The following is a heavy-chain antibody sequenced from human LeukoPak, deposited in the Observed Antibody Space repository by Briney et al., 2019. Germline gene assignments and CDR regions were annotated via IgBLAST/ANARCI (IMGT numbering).Heavy chain of an antibody. CDR1: GYTFTSYA. CDR2: INAGNGNT. D-gene: IGHD3-10*01. CDR3: ARGGFYYYGSGSYREFDY. J-gene: IGHJ4*02. V-gene: IGHV1-3*01. Sequence: ASVKVSCKASGYTFTSYAMHWVRQAPGQRLEWMGWINAGNGNTKYSQKFQGRVTITRDTSASTAYMELSSLRSEDTAVYYCARGGFYYYGSGSYREFDYWGQGTLVTVSP.